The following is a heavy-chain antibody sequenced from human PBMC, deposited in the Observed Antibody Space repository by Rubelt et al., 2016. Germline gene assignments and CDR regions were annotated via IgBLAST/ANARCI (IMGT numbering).Heavy chain of an antibody. Sequence: KVSCKASGYTFTGYYMHWVRQAPGQGLEWMGRINPNSGGTNYAQKFQGRVTMTRDTSISTAYMELSRLRSDDTAVYYCARGIQLWLGWFDPWGQGTLVTVSS. CDR3: ARGIQLWLGWFDP. V-gene: IGHV1-2*06. J-gene: IGHJ5*02. CDR1: GYTFTGYY. D-gene: IGHD5-18*01. CDR2: INPNSGGT.